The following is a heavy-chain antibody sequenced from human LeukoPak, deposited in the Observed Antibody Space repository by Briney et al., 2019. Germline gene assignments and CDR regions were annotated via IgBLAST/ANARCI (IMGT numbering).Heavy chain of an antibody. D-gene: IGHD6-19*01. CDR2: ISPKSGGT. J-gene: IGHJ4*02. CDR3: AKDQSYSSGWSKAGEDY. CDR1: GYTFTGYY. Sequence: ASVKVSCKASGYTFTGYYMHWVRQAPGQGFEWMGWISPKSGGTNYAQKFQGRVTMTRDTSISTAYMELSRLRYDDTAVYYCAKDQSYSSGWSKAGEDYWGQGTLVTVSS. V-gene: IGHV1-2*02.